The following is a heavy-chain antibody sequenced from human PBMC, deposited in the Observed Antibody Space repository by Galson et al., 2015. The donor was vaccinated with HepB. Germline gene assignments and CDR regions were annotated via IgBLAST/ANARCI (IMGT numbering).Heavy chain of an antibody. CDR2: VSKDGSQQ. Sequence: PLRLSGAAPGFTFRSHGMHWVRQAPGKGLEWLPIVSKDGSQQYYSASVKGRLTISRDNSKNALYLQVNSLRPDDTAVYYCAKDGRRAIFEVVNDAFDTWGQGTMVTVSS. V-gene: IGHV3-30*18. D-gene: IGHD3-3*01. CDR3: AKDGRRAIFEVVNDAFDT. CDR1: GFTFRSHG. J-gene: IGHJ3*02.